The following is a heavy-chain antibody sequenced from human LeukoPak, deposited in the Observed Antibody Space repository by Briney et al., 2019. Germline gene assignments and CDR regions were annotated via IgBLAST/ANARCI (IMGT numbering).Heavy chain of an antibody. J-gene: IGHJ6*03. Sequence: SETLSLTCAAYGGSFSGYYWSWIRQPPGKGLEWIGEINHSGSTNYNPSLKSRVTISVDTSKNQLSLKLSSVTAADTAVYYCARDRKYYYHMDVWGKGTTVTVSS. D-gene: IGHD1-14*01. V-gene: IGHV4-34*01. CDR2: INHSGST. CDR1: GGSFSGYY. CDR3: ARDRKYYYHMDV.